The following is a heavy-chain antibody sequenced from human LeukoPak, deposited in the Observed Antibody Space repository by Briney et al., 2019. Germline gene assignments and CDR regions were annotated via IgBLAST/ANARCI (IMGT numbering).Heavy chain of an antibody. J-gene: IGHJ4*01. V-gene: IGHV1-69*04. CDR3: ARVGVRNGYNAYSFDY. Sequence: GASVKVSCKASGGTFSSYAISWVRQAPGQGLEWMGRIIPILGIANYAQKFQGRVTITADKSTSTAYMELSSLRSEDTAVYYCARVGVRNGYNAYSFDYGGKEPWSPSPQ. CDR1: GGTFSSYA. CDR2: IIPILGIA. D-gene: IGHD5-24*01.